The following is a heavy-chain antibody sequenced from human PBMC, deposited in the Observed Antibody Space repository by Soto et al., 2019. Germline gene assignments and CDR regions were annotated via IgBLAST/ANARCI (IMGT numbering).Heavy chain of an antibody. J-gene: IGHJ4*02. CDR3: ARQDTHYSFDY. D-gene: IGHD2-2*02. CDR2: IFYSGIT. Sequence: QVQLQESGPGLVKPSETLSLTCTVSGGSIRSSYYWSWVRQPPGKGLEWIGYIFYSGITNYNPSLKSRVTTSLDTSKNQFSLKLSSVTAADTAVYYCARQDTHYSFDYWGQGTLATVSS. V-gene: IGHV4-59*01. CDR1: GGSIRSSYY.